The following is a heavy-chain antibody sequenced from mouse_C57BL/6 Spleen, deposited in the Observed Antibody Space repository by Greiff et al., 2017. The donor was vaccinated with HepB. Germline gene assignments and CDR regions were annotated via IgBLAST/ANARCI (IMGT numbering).Heavy chain of an antibody. V-gene: IGHV1-15*01. Sequence: QVQLQQSGAELVRPGASVTLSCKASGYTFTDYEMHWVKQTPVHGLEWIGAIDPETGGTAYNQKFKGKAILTADKSSSTAYMELRSLTSEDSAVYYCTRSSNYLFAYWGQGTLVTVSA. CDR1: GYTFTDYE. CDR2: IDPETGGT. J-gene: IGHJ3*01. CDR3: TRSSNYLFAY. D-gene: IGHD2-5*01.